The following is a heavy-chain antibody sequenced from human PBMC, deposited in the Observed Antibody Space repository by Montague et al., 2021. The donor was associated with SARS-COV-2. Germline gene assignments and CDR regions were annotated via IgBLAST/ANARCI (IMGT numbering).Heavy chain of an antibody. CDR1: GGSISSYY. V-gene: IGHV4-4*07. D-gene: IGHD5-24*01. CDR2: IYTSGST. J-gene: IGHJ5*02. CDR3: AREDRWNWFDP. Sequence: SETLSLTCTVSGGSISSYYWSWIRQPAGKGLEWIGRIYTSGSTNYSPSLETRVTISVDPSKNQFSLKLSSVTAADTAVYYCAREDRWNWFDPWGQGTLVIVSS.